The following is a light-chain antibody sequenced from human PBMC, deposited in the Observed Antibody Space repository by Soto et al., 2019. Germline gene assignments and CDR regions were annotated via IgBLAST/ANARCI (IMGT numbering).Light chain of an antibody. J-gene: IGKJ2*01. V-gene: IGKV1-5*03. Sequence: DIQMTQSPSTLSASVGDRVTITCRASQSISTWLAWYQQKPGTAPKLLIYKASTLESGVPSRFSGSRPGTEFTLTVSSLQPDDFATYYCQQYNDSFPYTFGQGTKVDIK. CDR1: QSISTW. CDR2: KAS. CDR3: QQYNDSFPYT.